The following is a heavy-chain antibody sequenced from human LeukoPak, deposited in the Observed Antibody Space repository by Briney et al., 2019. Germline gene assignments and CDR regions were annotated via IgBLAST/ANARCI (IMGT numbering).Heavy chain of an antibody. CDR2: ISAYNGNT. J-gene: IGHJ6*03. D-gene: IGHD3-3*01. CDR3: ARDAYDFWSGYYTLNYYYYYMDV. Sequence: ASVKVSCKASGYTFSSYGISWVRQAPGQGLEWMGWISAYNGNTNYAQKLQGRVTMTTDTSTSTAYMELRSLRSDDTAVYYCARDAYDFWSGYYTLNYYYYYMDVWGKGTTVTVSS. CDR1: GYTFSSYG. V-gene: IGHV1-18*01.